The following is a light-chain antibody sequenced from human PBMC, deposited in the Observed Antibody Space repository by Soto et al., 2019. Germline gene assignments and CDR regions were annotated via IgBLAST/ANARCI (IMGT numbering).Light chain of an antibody. Sequence: EIVMTQSPATLSVSPGERATLSCRASQSVSSNLAWYQQKPGQAPRLLMYGASTRATGIPDRFSGSGSGTEFPLTSSCLQFEDVAVYYCQQHNDWPPWTFGQGTKVEIK. J-gene: IGKJ1*01. CDR2: GAS. V-gene: IGKV3-15*01. CDR1: QSVSSN. CDR3: QQHNDWPPWT.